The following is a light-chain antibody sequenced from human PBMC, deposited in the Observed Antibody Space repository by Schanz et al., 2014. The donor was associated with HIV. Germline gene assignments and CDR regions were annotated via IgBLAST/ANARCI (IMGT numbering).Light chain of an antibody. CDR3: ATWDSALREVV. CDR1: SSNIGSNY. Sequence: QSVLTQPPSASGTPGQRVTISCSGSSSNIGSNYVYWYQQLPGTAPKLLIYRNNQRPSGVPDRFSGSKSGTSASLAISGLQTGDEADYYCATWDSALREVVFGGGTKLTVL. V-gene: IGLV1-47*01. CDR2: RNN. J-gene: IGLJ2*01.